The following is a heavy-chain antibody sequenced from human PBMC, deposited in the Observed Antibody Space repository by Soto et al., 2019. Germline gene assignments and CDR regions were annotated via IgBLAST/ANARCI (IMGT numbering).Heavy chain of an antibody. Sequence: SVKVSCKASGYTFTSYGISWVRQAPGQGLEWMGWISAYNGNTNYAQKLQGRVTMTTDTSTSTAYMELRSLRSDDTAVYYCAREPKGYCSSTSCSKPPYYYYGMDVWGQGTTVTVSS. J-gene: IGHJ6*02. CDR3: AREPKGYCSSTSCSKPPYYYYGMDV. D-gene: IGHD2-2*01. CDR2: ISAYNGNT. V-gene: IGHV1-18*04. CDR1: GYTFTSYG.